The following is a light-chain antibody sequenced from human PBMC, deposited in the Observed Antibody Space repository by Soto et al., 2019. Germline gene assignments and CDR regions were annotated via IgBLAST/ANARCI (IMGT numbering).Light chain of an antibody. Sequence: DIQMTQSPSSLSASVGDRVTITSRASQSISSYLNWYQQKPGKDPKLLIYAASSLQSGVPSRFSGSGSGTEFTLTISSLQPEDFATYYCQQSYSTPYSFGQGTKLEIK. J-gene: IGKJ2*01. V-gene: IGKV1-39*01. CDR3: QQSYSTPYS. CDR2: AAS. CDR1: QSISSY.